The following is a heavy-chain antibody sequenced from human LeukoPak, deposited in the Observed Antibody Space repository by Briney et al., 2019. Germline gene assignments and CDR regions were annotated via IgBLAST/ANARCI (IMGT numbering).Heavy chain of an antibody. CDR3: ARLSDRDPQHWFDP. V-gene: IGHV4-39*01. Sequence: TASETLSLTCAVSGASISNNKYFWAWIRQPPGKGLEWIGTVYYIGTTFYNPSLKSRLTLSVDTSKNQFPLKLGSVTAADTSVYYCARLSDRDPQHWFDPWGQGILVTVSS. CDR2: VYYIGTT. CDR1: GASISNNKYF. D-gene: IGHD3-10*01. J-gene: IGHJ5*02.